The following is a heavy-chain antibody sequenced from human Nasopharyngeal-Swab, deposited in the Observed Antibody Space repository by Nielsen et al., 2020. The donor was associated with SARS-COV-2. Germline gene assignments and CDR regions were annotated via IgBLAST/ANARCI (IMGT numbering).Heavy chain of an antibody. CDR3: ARESSIAVAGAIFDY. CDR1: GYTFTSYG. V-gene: IGHV1-18*01. CDR2: ISAYNGNT. D-gene: IGHD6-19*01. J-gene: IGHJ4*02. Sequence: ASVKVSCKASGYTFTSYGISWVRQAPGQGLEWMGWISAYNGNTNYAQKLQGRVTMTTDTSTSTAYMELRNLRSDDTAVYYCARESSIAVAGAIFDYWGQGTLVTVSS.